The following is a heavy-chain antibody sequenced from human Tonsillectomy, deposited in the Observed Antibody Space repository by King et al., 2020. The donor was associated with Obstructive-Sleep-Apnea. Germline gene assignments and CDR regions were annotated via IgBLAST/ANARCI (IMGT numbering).Heavy chain of an antibody. D-gene: IGHD2-15*01. V-gene: IGHV4-31*03. J-gene: IGHJ6*02. CDR3: ARASPGYCSGGSCYSGSYYYGMDV. CDR2: IYYSGST. CDR1: GGSISSGGYY. Sequence: QLQESGPGLVKPSQTLSLTCTVSGGSISSGGYYWSWIRQHPGKGLEWIGYIYYSGSTYYNPSLKSRVTISVDTVKNQFSLKLSSVTAADTAVYYCARASPGYCSGGSCYSGSYYYGMDVWGQGTTVTVSS.